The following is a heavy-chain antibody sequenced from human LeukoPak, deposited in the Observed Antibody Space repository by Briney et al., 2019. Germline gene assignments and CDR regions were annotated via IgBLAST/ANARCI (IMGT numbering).Heavy chain of an antibody. CDR3: AREMTTVTTAFDY. CDR2: IWYDGSNK. D-gene: IGHD4-17*01. Sequence: GGSLRLSCAASGFTFSSYGMHWVHQAPGKGLEWVAVIWYDGSNKYYADSVKGRFTISRDNSKNTLYLQMNSLRAEDTAVYYCAREMTTVTTAFDYWGQGTLVTVSS. V-gene: IGHV3-33*01. CDR1: GFTFSSYG. J-gene: IGHJ4*02.